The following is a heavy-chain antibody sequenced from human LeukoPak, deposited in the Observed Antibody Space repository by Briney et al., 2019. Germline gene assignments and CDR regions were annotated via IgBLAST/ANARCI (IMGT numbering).Heavy chain of an antibody. CDR1: GFSFSSYS. J-gene: IGHJ4*02. V-gene: IGHV3-21*01. CDR3: AGDAIGITTYDSYFEN. D-gene: IGHD3-22*01. Sequence: SGGSLRLSCAASGFSFSSYSMKWVRQAPGKGLEWVSSISSSSNYIYYADSVKGRFTISRDNAKNSLYLQMNSLRAEDMAVYYCAGDAIGITTYDSYFENWGQGTLVTVSS. CDR2: ISSSSNYI.